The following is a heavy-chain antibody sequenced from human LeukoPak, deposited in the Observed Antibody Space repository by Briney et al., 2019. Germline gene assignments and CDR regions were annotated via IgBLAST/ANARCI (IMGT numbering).Heavy chain of an antibody. J-gene: IGHJ3*02. CDR3: ARSEYSYGADASDI. CDR1: GGSISSGY. D-gene: IGHD5-18*01. V-gene: IGHV4-59*01. Sequence: SETLSLTCTVSGGSISSGYWSWIRQPPGKGLEWIGYIYYSGSTNYSPSLKSRVTISVDTSKNQFSLKLSSVTAADTAVYYCARSEYSYGADASDIWGQGTMVTVSS. CDR2: IYYSGST.